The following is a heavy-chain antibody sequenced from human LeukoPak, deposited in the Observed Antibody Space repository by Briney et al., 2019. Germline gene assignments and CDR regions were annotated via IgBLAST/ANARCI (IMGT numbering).Heavy chain of an antibody. Sequence: PGGSLRLSCAASGFTFSSYEMNWVRQAPGKGLEWVSYISSSGSTIYYADSLKGRFTISRDNAKNSLYLQMNSLRAEDAAVYYCARGYGAFDYWGQGTLVTVSS. J-gene: IGHJ4*02. D-gene: IGHD5-18*01. CDR1: GFTFSSYE. V-gene: IGHV3-48*03. CDR2: ISSSGSTI. CDR3: ARGYGAFDY.